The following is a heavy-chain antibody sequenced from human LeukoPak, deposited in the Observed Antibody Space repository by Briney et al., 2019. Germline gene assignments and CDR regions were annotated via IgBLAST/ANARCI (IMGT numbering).Heavy chain of an antibody. Sequence: PSETLSLTCAVSGGSISSGGYSWSWIRQPPGKGLEWIGYIYHSGSTNYNPSLKSRVTISVDTSKNQFSLKLSSVTAADTAVYYCARGPPYIVVVTAIGFFDYWGQGTLVTVSS. D-gene: IGHD2-21*02. J-gene: IGHJ4*02. CDR1: GGSISSGGYS. CDR2: IYHSGST. CDR3: ARGPPYIVVVTAIGFFDY. V-gene: IGHV4-30-2*01.